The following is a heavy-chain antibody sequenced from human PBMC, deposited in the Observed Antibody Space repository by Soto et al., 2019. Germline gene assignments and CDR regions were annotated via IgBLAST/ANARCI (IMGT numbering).Heavy chain of an antibody. J-gene: IGHJ3*02. D-gene: IGHD4-17*01. V-gene: IGHV4-59*01. CDR1: AGSISSYY. CDR3: ATSLGAVTTDDAFDI. Sequence: SETLSLTGTVSAGSISSYYWIWLRPPPGKGLEWIGYIYYSGSTNYNPSLKSRVTISVDTSKNQFSLKLSSVTAADTAVYYCATSLGAVTTDDAFDIWGQGTMVTVSS. CDR2: IYYSGST.